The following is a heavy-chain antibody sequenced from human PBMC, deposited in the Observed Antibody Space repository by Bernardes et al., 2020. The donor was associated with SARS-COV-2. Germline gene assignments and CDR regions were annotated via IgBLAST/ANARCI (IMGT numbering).Heavy chain of an antibody. V-gene: IGHV4-34*01. CDR3: ARGLRSGYYIGSLYFDY. CDR2: INHSGST. J-gene: IGHJ2*01. Sequence: SETLSLTCAVYIGSFSGYYWTWIRQSPGKGLEWIGEINHSGSTNYNSSLKSRVTISADTSKNQFSLTLTSVTAADTAVYYCARGLRSGYYIGSLYFDYWGRGTLVTVSS. CDR1: IGSFSGYY. D-gene: IGHD3-3*01.